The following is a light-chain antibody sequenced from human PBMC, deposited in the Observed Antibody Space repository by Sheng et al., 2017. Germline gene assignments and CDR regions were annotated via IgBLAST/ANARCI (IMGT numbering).Light chain of an antibody. J-gene: IGKJ1*01. CDR3: QQYYNSPPGT. V-gene: IGKV3-20*01. CDR1: QSVSSGY. Sequence: EIVLTQSPGTLSLSPGERVTLSCRASQSVSSGYFAWYQQKPGQAPRLLIYGASNRATDVPDRFSGSGSGTDFTLTISRLEPEDFAVYYCQQYYNSPPGTFGQGTKVEI. CDR2: GAS.